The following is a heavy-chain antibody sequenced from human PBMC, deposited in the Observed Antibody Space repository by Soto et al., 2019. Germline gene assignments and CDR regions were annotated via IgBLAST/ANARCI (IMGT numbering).Heavy chain of an antibody. CDR2: IYYSGST. CDR3: ASGDYYGSGSYYDLFDY. V-gene: IGHV4-39*01. J-gene: IGHJ4*02. D-gene: IGHD3-10*01. Sequence: SETLSLTCTVSGGSISSSSYYWGWIRQPPGKGLEWIGSIYYSGSTYHNPSLKSRVTISVDTSKNQFSLKLSSVTAADTAVYYCASGDYYGSGSYYDLFDYWGQGTLVTVPQ. CDR1: GGSISSSSYY.